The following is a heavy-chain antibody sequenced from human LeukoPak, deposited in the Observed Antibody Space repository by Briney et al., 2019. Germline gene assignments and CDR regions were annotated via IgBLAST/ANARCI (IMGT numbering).Heavy chain of an antibody. J-gene: IGHJ4*02. V-gene: IGHV3-33*01. D-gene: IGHD3-3*02. CDR2: IWFDGSNI. CDR3: ARMQSGALDY. CDR1: EFTFSSYV. Sequence: PGGSLRLSCAASEFTFSSYVMHWVRQAPGKGLEWVAVIWFDGSNIYYADSVKGRFTISRDNSKNRLYLQMNSLRAEDTALYYCARMQSGALDYWGQGTLVTVSS.